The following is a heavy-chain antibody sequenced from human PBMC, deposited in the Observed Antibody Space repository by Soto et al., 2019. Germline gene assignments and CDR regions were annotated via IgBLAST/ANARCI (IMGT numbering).Heavy chain of an antibody. D-gene: IGHD3-22*01. V-gene: IGHV3-23*01. J-gene: IGHJ3*02. Sequence: GSLRLSCAASGXTFSSYAMSWVRQAPGKGLEWVSAISGSGGSTYYADSVKGRFTISRDNSKNTLYLQMNSLRAEDTAVYYCATDLGITMIVVVKGSAFDIWGQGTMVTVS. CDR2: ISGSGGST. CDR1: GXTFSSYA. CDR3: ATDLGITMIVVVKGSAFDI.